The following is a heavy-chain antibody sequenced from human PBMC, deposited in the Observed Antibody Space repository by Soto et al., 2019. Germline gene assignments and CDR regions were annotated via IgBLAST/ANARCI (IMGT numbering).Heavy chain of an antibody. D-gene: IGHD3-22*01. CDR2: INPSGGST. V-gene: IGHV1-46*01. Sequence: ASVKVSSKTSGYTLSSYYIHWVRQAPGQGLEWMGIINPSGGSTSYAQKFQGRVTMTRDTSTSTVYMELSSLRSEDTAVYYCARGGYYYDSSGYYRLFDYWGQGTLVTVSS. CDR1: GYTLSSYY. J-gene: IGHJ4*02. CDR3: ARGGYYYDSSGYYRLFDY.